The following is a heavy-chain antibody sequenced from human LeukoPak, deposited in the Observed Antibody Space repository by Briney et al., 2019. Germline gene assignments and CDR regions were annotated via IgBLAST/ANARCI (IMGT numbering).Heavy chain of an antibody. J-gene: IGHJ5*02. CDR1: GGFISNSFYN. D-gene: IGHD6-19*01. CDR3: ARPRCNRGWFWFDP. V-gene: IGHV4-39*01. CDR2: ITHSGTT. Sequence: SETLSLTCTVSGGFISNSFYNWAWLRHLPGKGLEWIGSITHSGTTYYNPSLKSRVTMYVDTSKNQFSLKVNSVTAADTAVYYCARPRCNRGWFWFDPWGRGTLVTVSS.